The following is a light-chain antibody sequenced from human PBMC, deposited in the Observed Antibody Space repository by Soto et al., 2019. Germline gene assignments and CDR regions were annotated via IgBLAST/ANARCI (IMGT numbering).Light chain of an antibody. CDR2: GAS. CDR3: QQYNNWTIT. V-gene: IGKV3-15*01. CDR1: QSVRSN. J-gene: IGKJ5*01. Sequence: EIVITQSPATLSVSPGERAPLSCRASQSVRSNLEWYQQKPGQAPRLLIYGASTRETGIPAMFSGSGSGTEFTLTISSLQSEDFAVSYCQQYNNWTITFGQGTRLEIK.